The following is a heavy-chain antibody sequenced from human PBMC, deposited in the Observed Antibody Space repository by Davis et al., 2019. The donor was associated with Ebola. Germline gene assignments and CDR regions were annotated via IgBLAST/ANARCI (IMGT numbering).Heavy chain of an antibody. Sequence: GESLKTSCAAPGFIFSSHWMSWVRQAPGKGLEWVANIKQDGNEKYYVDSVKGRFTISRDNAKNTLYLQMNSLKPEDAAVDYCAKDGGEWSPPHYYYYGMDVWGQGTTVTVSS. J-gene: IGHJ6*02. CDR2: IKQDGNEK. V-gene: IGHV3-7*01. D-gene: IGHD3-3*01. CDR1: GFIFSSHW. CDR3: AKDGGEWSPPHYYYYGMDV.